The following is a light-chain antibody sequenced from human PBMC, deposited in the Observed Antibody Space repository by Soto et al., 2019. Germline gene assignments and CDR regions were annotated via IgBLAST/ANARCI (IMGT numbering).Light chain of an antibody. CDR1: QSVSSN. V-gene: IGKV3-11*01. CDR2: DAS. J-gene: IGKJ1*01. Sequence: EIVLTQSPATLSLSPGERATLSCSASQSVSSNLAWYQHKPGQAPRLLIYDASNRATGIPARFSGSGSGTDFTLTISSLEPEDFAFYYCQQRSNWPRTFGQGTKVEI. CDR3: QQRSNWPRT.